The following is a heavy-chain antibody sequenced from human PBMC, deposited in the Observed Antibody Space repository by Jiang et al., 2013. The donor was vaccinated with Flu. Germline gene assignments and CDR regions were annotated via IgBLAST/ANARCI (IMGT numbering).Heavy chain of an antibody. Sequence: GSSVKVSCKASGGTFSSYAISWVRQAPGQGLEWMGGIIPIFGTANYAQKFQGRVTITADKSTSTAYMELSSLRSEDTAVYYCARDEGGYCSGGSCYDHAFDIWGQGTMVTVSS. CDR2: IIPIFGTA. D-gene: IGHD2-15*01. CDR3: ARDEGGYCSGGSCYDHAFDI. J-gene: IGHJ3*02. V-gene: IGHV1-69*06. CDR1: GGTFSSYA.